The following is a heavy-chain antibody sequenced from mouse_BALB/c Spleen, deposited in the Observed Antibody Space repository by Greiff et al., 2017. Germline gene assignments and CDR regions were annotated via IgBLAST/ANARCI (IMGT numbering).Heavy chain of an antibody. J-gene: IGHJ3*01. V-gene: IGHV1S16*01. CDR1: GYTFTSYW. D-gene: IGHD1-2*01. CDR2: INPSNGGT. Sequence: VQLQQPGAELVKPGASVKLSCKASGYTFTSYWMHWVKLRPGQGFEWIGEINPSNGGTNYNEKFKRKATLTVDKSSSTAYMQLSSLTSEDSAVYYCASPPFITTATAWFAYWGQGTLVTVSA. CDR3: ASPPFITTATAWFAY.